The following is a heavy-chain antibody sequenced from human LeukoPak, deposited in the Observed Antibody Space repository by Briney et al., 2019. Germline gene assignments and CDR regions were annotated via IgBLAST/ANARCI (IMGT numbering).Heavy chain of an antibody. D-gene: IGHD5-18*01. CDR3: ARDQGYRYGYGDFDY. CDR1: GGTFRSYA. V-gene: IGHV1-69*13. Sequence: AASVKVSCKASGGTFRSYAISWVRQAPGQGLEWMGGIIPIFGTANYAQKFQGRVTITAGESTSTAYMELSSLRSEDTAVYHCARDQGYRYGYGDFDYWGQGTLVTVSS. CDR2: IIPIFGTA. J-gene: IGHJ4*02.